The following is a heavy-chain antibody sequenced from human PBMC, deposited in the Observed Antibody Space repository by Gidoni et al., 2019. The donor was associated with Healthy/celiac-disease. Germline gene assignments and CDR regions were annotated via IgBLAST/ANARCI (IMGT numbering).Heavy chain of an antibody. CDR3: ARTYSGSYERAFDI. V-gene: IGHV4-31*03. J-gene: IGHJ3*02. D-gene: IGHD1-26*01. Sequence: QVQLQESGPGLVKPSQTRSLTCTVSGGAISSGCYYWSWSRQHPGKGLEGVGYIYYSGSTYYNPSLKRRVTISLDTSKNQFSLKLSSVTAADTAVYYCARTYSGSYERAFDIWGQGTMVTVSS. CDR2: IYYSGST. CDR1: GGAISSGCYY.